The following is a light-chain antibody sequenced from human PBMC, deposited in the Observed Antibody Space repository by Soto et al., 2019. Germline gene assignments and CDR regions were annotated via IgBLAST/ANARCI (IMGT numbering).Light chain of an antibody. Sequence: DIQMTQSPSTLSGSVGDRVAITCRASQSISSWLAWYQQKPGKAPKLLIYDASSLESGVPSRFSGSGSGTEFTPTISSLQPEDFATYYCLHHNSFLWTFGQGTKVDI. CDR2: DAS. CDR1: QSISSW. V-gene: IGKV1-5*01. J-gene: IGKJ1*01. CDR3: LHHNSFLWT.